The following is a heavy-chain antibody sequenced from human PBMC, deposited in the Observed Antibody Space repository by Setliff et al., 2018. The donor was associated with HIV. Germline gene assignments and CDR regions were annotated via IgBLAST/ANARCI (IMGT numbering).Heavy chain of an antibody. CDR1: GVSISDNNY. J-gene: IGHJ6*03. D-gene: IGHD1-1*01. CDR3: ASQPSGHFYYYMHV. V-gene: IGHV4-4*02. CDR2: IYHTGTT. Sequence: TSETLSHTCDVSGVSISDNNYWNWVRQPPGKGLEWIGEIYHTGTTNYNPSLKSRVTISVDTSKNQFSLKVSSVTGADTGVYYCASQPSGHFYYYMHVWGKGTTVTVSS.